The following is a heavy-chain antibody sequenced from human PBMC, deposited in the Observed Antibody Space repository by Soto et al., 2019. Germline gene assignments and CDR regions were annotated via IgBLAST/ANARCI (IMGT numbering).Heavy chain of an antibody. Sequence: PSETLSLTCTVSGGSISSYYWSWIRQPPGKGLEWIGYIYYSGSTNYNPSLKSRVTISVDTSKNQFSLKLSSVTAADTAVYYCARGGIFSRGVTIDYWGQGTLVTVSS. CDR1: GGSISSYY. CDR2: IYYSGST. CDR3: ARGGIFSRGVTIDY. D-gene: IGHD3-10*01. J-gene: IGHJ4*02. V-gene: IGHV4-59*01.